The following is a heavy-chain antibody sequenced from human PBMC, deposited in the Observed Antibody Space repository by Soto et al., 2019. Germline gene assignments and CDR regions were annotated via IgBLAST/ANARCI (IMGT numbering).Heavy chain of an antibody. CDR3: AKDKQRFLEWLLSAAFDI. CDR1: GFTFSNYH. J-gene: IGHJ3*02. D-gene: IGHD3-3*01. V-gene: IGHV3-33*06. Sequence: GWSLRLSCAASGFTFSNYHMHWVRQAPGKGLEWVAVIWHDGSSKYYADSVKGRFTISRDNSKNTLYLQMNSLRAEDTAVYYCAKDKQRFLEWLLSAAFDIWGQGTMVTVSS. CDR2: IWHDGSSK.